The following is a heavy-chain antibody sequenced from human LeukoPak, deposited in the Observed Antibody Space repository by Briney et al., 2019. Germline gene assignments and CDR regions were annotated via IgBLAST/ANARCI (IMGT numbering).Heavy chain of an antibody. D-gene: IGHD6-13*01. V-gene: IGHV3-9*01. CDR1: GFTFDDYA. CDR2: ISWNSGSI. Sequence: GRSLRLSCAASGFTFDDYAVHWVRQAPGKGLEWVSGISWNSGSIGYADSVKGRFTISRDNAKNSLYLQMNSLRAEDTALYYCAKGRGGIAAALDYWGQGTLVTVSS. CDR3: AKGRGGIAAALDY. J-gene: IGHJ4*02.